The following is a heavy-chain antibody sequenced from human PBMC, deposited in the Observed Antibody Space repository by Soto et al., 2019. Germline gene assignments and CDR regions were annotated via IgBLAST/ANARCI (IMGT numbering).Heavy chain of an antibody. J-gene: IGHJ6*02. CDR1: GGTFSSYA. Sequence: QVQLVQSGAEVKKPGSSVKVSCKASGGTFSSYAISWVRQAPGQGLEWMGGIIPIFGTANYAQKFQGRVTITADESTSTAYMELSSVRSEDTAVYYCARDTSGQLVLPPAAGEVGYGLDVWGQGTTVTVSS. CDR2: IIPIFGTA. D-gene: IGHD6-13*01. V-gene: IGHV1-69*01. CDR3: ARDTSGQLVLPPAAGEVGYGLDV.